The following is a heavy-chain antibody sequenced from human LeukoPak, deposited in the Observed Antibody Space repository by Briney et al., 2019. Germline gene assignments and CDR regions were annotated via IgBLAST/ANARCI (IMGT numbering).Heavy chain of an antibody. Sequence: TGGSLRLSCAASGFTFSSYNMNWVRQAPGKGLEWVSYISSSSSTIYYADSVKGRFTIFRDNAKNSLYLQMNSLRDEDTAVYYCAREYSSSSGSVSDYWGQGTLVTVSS. CDR1: GFTFSSYN. D-gene: IGHD6-6*01. CDR2: ISSSSSTI. V-gene: IGHV3-48*02. J-gene: IGHJ4*02. CDR3: AREYSSSSGSVSDY.